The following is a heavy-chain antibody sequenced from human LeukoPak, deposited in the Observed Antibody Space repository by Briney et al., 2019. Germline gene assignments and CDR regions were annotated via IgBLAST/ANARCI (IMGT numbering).Heavy chain of an antibody. J-gene: IGHJ4*02. CDR2: INPSGGST. Sequence: ASVKVSCKTSGYTFTSYYLHWVRQAPGQGLEWMGIINPSGGSTNYAQKFQGRVTMTRDMSTSTVYMEMSSLRSEDTAVYYCARAYYHDYSDYHWAPDYRGQGTLVTVSS. CDR3: ARAYYHDYSDYHWAPDY. D-gene: IGHD3-22*01. CDR1: GYTFTSYY. V-gene: IGHV1-46*01.